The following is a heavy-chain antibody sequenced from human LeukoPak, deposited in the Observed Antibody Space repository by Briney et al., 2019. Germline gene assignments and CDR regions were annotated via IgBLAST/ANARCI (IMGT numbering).Heavy chain of an antibody. Sequence: GSGPTLVKPTQTLTLTCTFSGFSLSTRGVGVGWIRQPPGKALEWLALIYWNDDKRYSPSLKSRLTITKDTSKNQVVLTMTNMDPVDTATYYCAHRSQVLVGATALYYFDYWGQGTLVTVSS. J-gene: IGHJ4*02. D-gene: IGHD1-26*01. CDR1: GFSLSTRGVG. CDR2: IYWNDDK. V-gene: IGHV2-5*01. CDR3: AHRSQVLVGATALYYFDY.